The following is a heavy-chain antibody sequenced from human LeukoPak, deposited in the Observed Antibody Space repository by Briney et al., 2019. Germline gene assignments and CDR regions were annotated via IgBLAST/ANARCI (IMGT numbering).Heavy chain of an antibody. Sequence: PSETLSLTCTVSGGSISSYYWSWIRQPPGKGLEWIGYIYYSGSTNYNPSLKSRVTISVDTSKNQFSLKLSSVTAADTAVYYCARGKPYYDILTGFDYYYYGMDVWGQGTTVTVSS. D-gene: IGHD3-9*01. CDR3: ARGKPYYDILTGFDYYYYGMDV. CDR1: GGSISSYY. V-gene: IGHV4-59*01. CDR2: IYYSGST. J-gene: IGHJ6*02.